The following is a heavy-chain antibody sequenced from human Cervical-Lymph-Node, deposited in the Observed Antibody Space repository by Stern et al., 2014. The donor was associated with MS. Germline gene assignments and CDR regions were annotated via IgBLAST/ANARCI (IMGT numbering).Heavy chain of an antibody. CDR1: GYTFTTYG. Sequence: VQLVESGSELKKPGASVKVSCKTSGYTFTTYGVNWVRQAPGQGLEWMGWINTNTGNTTYAQDFTGRFVFSLDSSVTTAYLQIRSLKAEDTAVYYCARYAPMVTTDFDYWGQGTLVTVSS. CDR2: INTNTGNT. V-gene: IGHV7-4-1*02. CDR3: ARYAPMVTTDFDY. J-gene: IGHJ4*02. D-gene: IGHD4-17*01.